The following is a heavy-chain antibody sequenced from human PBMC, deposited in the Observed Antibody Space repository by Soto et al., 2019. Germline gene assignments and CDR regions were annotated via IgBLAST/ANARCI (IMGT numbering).Heavy chain of an antibody. CDR2: ISYGGSSTV. CDR1: EFTFSNYA. Sequence: PGGSLRLSCAASEFTFSNYAMSWVRQAPGKGLEWVSAISYGGSSTVYYADSVKGRFTVSRDNARKSLYLQMNSLRDDDTAVYYCVREEAPFPWGQGTLVTVSS. V-gene: IGHV3-48*02. J-gene: IGHJ5*02. CDR3: VREEAPFP.